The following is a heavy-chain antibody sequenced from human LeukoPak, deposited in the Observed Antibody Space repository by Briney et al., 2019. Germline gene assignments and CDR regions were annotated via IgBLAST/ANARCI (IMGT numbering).Heavy chain of an antibody. CDR3: TRLPLDYSLDH. CDR2: MSYVGIT. V-gene: IGHV4-39*01. Sequence: PSETLSLTCTVSGDSISSTTYWWGWIRQSPGKGLEWIGSMSYVGITSYNPSLKSRATISVDASKNQFSLMLSSVTAADTAVYYCTRLPLDYSLDHWGQETPVSVSS. J-gene: IGHJ4*02. D-gene: IGHD4-11*01. CDR1: GDSISSTTYW.